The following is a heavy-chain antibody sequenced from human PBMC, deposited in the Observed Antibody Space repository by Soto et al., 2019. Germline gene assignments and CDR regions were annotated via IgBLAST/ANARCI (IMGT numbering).Heavy chain of an antibody. CDR3: ARSRVTMVRGVITTEYYFDY. CDR1: GYTFTSYY. J-gene: IGHJ4*02. Sequence: QVQLVQSGAEVKKPGASVKVSCKASGYTFTSYYMHWVRQAPGQGLEWMGIINPSGGSTSYAQKFQGRVTMTRDTSTSTVYMELSSLRSEDTAVYYCARSRVTMVRGVITTEYYFDYWGQGTLVTVSS. V-gene: IGHV1-46*01. D-gene: IGHD3-10*01. CDR2: INPSGGST.